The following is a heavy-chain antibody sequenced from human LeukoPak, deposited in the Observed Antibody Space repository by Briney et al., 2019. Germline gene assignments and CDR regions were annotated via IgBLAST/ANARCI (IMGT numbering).Heavy chain of an antibody. J-gene: IGHJ4*02. D-gene: IGHD5-18*01. V-gene: IGHV4-4*07. CDR2: IYTSGSS. CDR1: GGSISSYY. Sequence: PSETLSLTCTVSGGSISSYYWSWIRQPPGKGRGGIGRIYTSGSSNYNPSLKSRVTMSVDTSKHQFSLKLSSVTAADTAVYYCARGLVGDTAMLTEWGQGTLVTVSS. CDR3: ARGLVGDTAMLTE.